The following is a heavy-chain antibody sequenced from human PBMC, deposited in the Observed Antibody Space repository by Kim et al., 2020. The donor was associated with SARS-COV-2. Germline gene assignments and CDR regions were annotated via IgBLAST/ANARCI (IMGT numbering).Heavy chain of an antibody. D-gene: IGHD2-21*01. V-gene: IGHV3-74*01. Sequence: GGSLRLSCAASGFTFSSYWMHWVRQAPGKRLVWVSNINSDGSTTNYADSVKGRFTISRDNAKNTLYLQMNSLRADDTAMYYCARPPGRGGDFDYWGQGTLVTVSS. CDR3: ARPPGRGGDFDY. J-gene: IGHJ4*02. CDR1: GFTFSSYW. CDR2: INSDGSTT.